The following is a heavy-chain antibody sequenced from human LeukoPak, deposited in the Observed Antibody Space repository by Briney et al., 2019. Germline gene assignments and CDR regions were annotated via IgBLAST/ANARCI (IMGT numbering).Heavy chain of an antibody. D-gene: IGHD6-6*01. V-gene: IGHV4-34*01. CDR3: ARGPAARAHFDY. J-gene: IGHJ4*02. CDR1: GGSFSGYY. CDR2: INHSGST. Sequence: SETLSLTCAVYGGSFSGYYWSWIRQPPGKGLEWIGEINHSGSTNYNPSLKSRVTISVDTSKNQFSLKLSSVTAADTAVYYCARGPAARAHFDYWGQGTLVTVSS.